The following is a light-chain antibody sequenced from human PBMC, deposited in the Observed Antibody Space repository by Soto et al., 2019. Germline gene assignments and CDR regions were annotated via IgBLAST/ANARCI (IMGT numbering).Light chain of an antibody. CDR3: LVWDDSLNAWV. CDR1: SSNIGAGSD. V-gene: IGLV1-40*01. J-gene: IGLJ3*02. Sequence: QLVLTQPPSVSGAPGQRVTISCTGSSSNIGAGSDVHWYQQLPGTAPKLLIYGNTNRPSGVPDRFSGSKSGASASLAITGLQSEDEADYYCLVWDDSLNAWVFGGGTKLTVL. CDR2: GNT.